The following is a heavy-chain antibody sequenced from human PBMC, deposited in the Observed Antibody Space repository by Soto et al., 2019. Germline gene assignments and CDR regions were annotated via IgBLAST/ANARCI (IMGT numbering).Heavy chain of an antibody. V-gene: IGHV3-23*01. CDR2: ISSSSGST. J-gene: IGHJ4*02. CDR3: AKVGSERYSGQHSDY. Sequence: EVQLLESGGGLVQPGGSLSLPFAASGSPFSNNPMNWVRQAPGKGLEWVSTISSSSGSTYYADSVKGRFTISRDNSKNFLYLQMNSLRGDDTAVYYCAKVGSERYSGQHSDYWGQGTLVTISS. D-gene: IGHD5-12*01. CDR1: GSPFSNNP.